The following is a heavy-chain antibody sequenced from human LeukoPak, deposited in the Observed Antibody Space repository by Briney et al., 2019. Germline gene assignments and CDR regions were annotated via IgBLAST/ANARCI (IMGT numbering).Heavy chain of an antibody. CDR3: AKAPVTTCRGAYCYPFDY. V-gene: IGHV3-23*01. Sequence: QPGGSLRLSCAASGFTLSSYAMSWVRQAPGKGLEWVSSISDSGNKYHAASVKGRLTISRDSSKNTLFLQMNRLRPEDAAVYYCAKAPVTTCRGAYCYPFDYWGQGTLVTVSS. CDR1: GFTLSSYA. D-gene: IGHD2-21*01. CDR2: ISDSGNK. J-gene: IGHJ4*02.